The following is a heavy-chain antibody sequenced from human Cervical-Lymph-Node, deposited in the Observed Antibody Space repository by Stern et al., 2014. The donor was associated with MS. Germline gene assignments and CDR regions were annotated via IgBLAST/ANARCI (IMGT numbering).Heavy chain of an antibody. Sequence: QVPLKESGPALVKPTQTLTLTCTFSGFSLSTSGMCVSWIRQPPGKALEXLALIALDDAKYYSTSLETRLTTPKDTSNNPVVLTMTNMDPVDTATYYCARMGIAAPYGMDVWGQGTTVTVSS. CDR2: IALDDAK. D-gene: IGHD6-13*01. J-gene: IGHJ6*02. CDR3: ARMGIAAPYGMDV. V-gene: IGHV2-70*01. CDR1: GFSLSTSGMC.